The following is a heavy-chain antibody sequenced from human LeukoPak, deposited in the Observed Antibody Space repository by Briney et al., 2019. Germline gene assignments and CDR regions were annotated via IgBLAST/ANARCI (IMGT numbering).Heavy chain of an antibody. J-gene: IGHJ5*02. CDR2: VNPNSGNT. CDR3: VSPTT. D-gene: IGHD5-12*01. Sequence: ASVKVSCKASGYTFTGYYMHWVRQAPGHGLEWMGWVNPNSGNTGYAPKFHGRVTMTRNTSISTAYLELSSLRSDDTAVYYCVSPTTWGQGTLVTVSS. CDR1: GYTFTGYY. V-gene: IGHV1-2*02.